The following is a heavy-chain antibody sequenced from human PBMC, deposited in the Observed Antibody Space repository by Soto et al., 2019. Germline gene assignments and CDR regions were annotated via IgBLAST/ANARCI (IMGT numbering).Heavy chain of an antibody. V-gene: IGHV3-11*05. CDR2: ISSSSSYT. CDR1: RFTFSDYY. CDR3: ARAGKEAAVVTG. Sequence: GGSLRLSCAASRFTFSDYYMSWIRQAPGKGLEWVSYISSSSSYTNYADSVKGRFTVSRDNAKNSLYLQMNSLRAEDTAVYYCARAGKEAAVVTGWGQGTLVTVSS. D-gene: IGHD5-18*01. J-gene: IGHJ4*02.